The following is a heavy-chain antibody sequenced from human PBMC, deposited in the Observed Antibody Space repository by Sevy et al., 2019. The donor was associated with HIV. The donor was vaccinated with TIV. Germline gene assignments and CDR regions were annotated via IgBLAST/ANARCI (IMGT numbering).Heavy chain of an antibody. Sequence: ASVKVSCKASGYTFTSYAISWVRQAPGQGLEWMGWISTFNVNTNNAQKFQGRVTMTTDTSTSTAYMELRSLRSDDTAVYDCARDDCSNLSCHGSLLYWGQGTLVTVSS. D-gene: IGHD2-2*01. CDR1: GYTFTSYA. CDR2: ISTFNVNT. V-gene: IGHV1-18*01. J-gene: IGHJ4*02. CDR3: ARDDCSNLSCHGSLLY.